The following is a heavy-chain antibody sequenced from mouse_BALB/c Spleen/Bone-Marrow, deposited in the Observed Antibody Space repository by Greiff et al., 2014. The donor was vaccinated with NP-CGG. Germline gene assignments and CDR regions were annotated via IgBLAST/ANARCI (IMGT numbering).Heavy chain of an antibody. V-gene: IGHV1S81*02. D-gene: IGHD2-1*01. CDR1: GFTFTSYW. CDR3: ARDGNYRYAMDY. Sequence: VQLQQSGDELVKPGASVKLSCMASGFTFTSYWIHWVEQRPGQGPEWIGEINPSNGRTNYNEKFKSKATLTEDKSSSTAYMQLSSLTSEDSAVYYCARDGNYRYAMDYWGQGTSVTVSS. J-gene: IGHJ4*01. CDR2: INPSNGRT.